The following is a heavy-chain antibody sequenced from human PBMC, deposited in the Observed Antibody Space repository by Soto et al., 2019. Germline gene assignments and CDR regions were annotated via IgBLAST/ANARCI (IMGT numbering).Heavy chain of an antibody. Sequence: QVQLVQSGAEVKKPGSSVKVSCKASGGTFSSYAISWVRQAPGQGLEWMGGIIPIFGTANYAQKFQGRVTITADESTSTAYMELSSLRSEDTAVYYCARAPHYYDSSGYRKYYFDYWGQGTLVTVSS. D-gene: IGHD3-22*01. CDR2: IIPIFGTA. V-gene: IGHV1-69*12. J-gene: IGHJ4*02. CDR3: ARAPHYYDSSGYRKYYFDY. CDR1: GGTFSSYA.